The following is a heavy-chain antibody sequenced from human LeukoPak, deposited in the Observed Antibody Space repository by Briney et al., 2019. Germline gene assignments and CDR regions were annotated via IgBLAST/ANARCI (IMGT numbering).Heavy chain of an antibody. J-gene: IGHJ6*03. V-gene: IGHV3-30*18. CDR1: GFTFSDYY. CDR2: ITYDGSNK. Sequence: GGSLRLSCAASGFTFSDYYMSWVRQAPGKGLEWVAVITYDGSNKYYADSVKGRFTISRDNSKNTLYLQMNSLRAEDTAVYYCAKEAQFYYMDVWGKGTTVTVSS. CDR3: AKEAQFYYMDV.